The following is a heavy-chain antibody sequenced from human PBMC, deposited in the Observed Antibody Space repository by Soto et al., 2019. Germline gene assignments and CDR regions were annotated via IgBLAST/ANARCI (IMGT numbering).Heavy chain of an antibody. CDR2: ISGSGSDT. V-gene: IGHV3-23*01. D-gene: IGHD2-15*01. CDR3: ATQKRLRYWATDY. Sequence: GGSLRLSCAASGFVFGNSAMSWVRQAPGKGLEWVSAISGSGSDTNYADSVKGRFTNSIDTVNMPLCLQMGSLRAMDSSVYYCATQKRLRYWATDYWGHGTLVTVSS. CDR1: GFVFGNSA. J-gene: IGHJ4*01.